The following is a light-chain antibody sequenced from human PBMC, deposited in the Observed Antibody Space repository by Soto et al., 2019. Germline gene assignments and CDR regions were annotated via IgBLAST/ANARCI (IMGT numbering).Light chain of an antibody. CDR2: WAS. J-gene: IGKJ2*02. Sequence: DIVMTQSPDSLAVSLGERSTFNCKSSQTLLYSSNNKNYLAWYQQKPGQPPKVILYWASTRNSGVPDRFSGSGSGTDFSLTISSLQAEDVAVYYCQQYYTTPCSFGQGTKLEIK. V-gene: IGKV4-1*01. CDR3: QQYYTTPCS. CDR1: QTLLYSSNNKNY.